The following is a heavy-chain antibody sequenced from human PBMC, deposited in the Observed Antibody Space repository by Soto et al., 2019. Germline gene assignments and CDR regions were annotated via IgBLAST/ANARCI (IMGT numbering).Heavy chain of an antibody. CDR1: GYSISSGYY. Sequence: SETLSLTCAVSGYSISSGYYWGWIRQPPGKGLEWIGSIYHSGSTYYNPPLKSRVTISVDTSKNQFSLKLSSVTAADTAVYYCARGSSRWDYWGQGTLVTVSS. J-gene: IGHJ4*02. V-gene: IGHV4-38-2*01. D-gene: IGHD6-13*01. CDR2: IYHSGST. CDR3: ARGSSRWDY.